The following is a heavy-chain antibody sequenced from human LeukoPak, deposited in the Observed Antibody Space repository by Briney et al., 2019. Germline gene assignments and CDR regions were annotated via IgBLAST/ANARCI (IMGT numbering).Heavy chain of an antibody. V-gene: IGHV3-30-3*01. J-gene: IGHJ6*02. Sequence: SGGSLRLSCAASGFTFSSYAMHWVRQAPGKGLEWVAVISYDGSNKYYADSVKGRFTISRDNSKNTLYLQMNSLRAEDTAVYYCARAKDDILFSHTHTYYYYGMDVWGQGTTVTVSS. D-gene: IGHD3-9*01. CDR3: ARAKDDILFSHTHTYYYYGMDV. CDR1: GFTFSSYA. CDR2: ISYDGSNK.